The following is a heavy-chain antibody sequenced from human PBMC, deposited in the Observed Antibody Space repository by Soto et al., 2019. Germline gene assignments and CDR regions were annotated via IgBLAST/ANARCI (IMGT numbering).Heavy chain of an antibody. CDR2: INPTTGLT. CDR3: ARALRNGYFYGMDI. V-gene: IGHV1-46*01. J-gene: IGHJ6*02. CDR1: GYAFSNNF. Sequence: ASVKVSCKASGYAFSNNFMHWVRQALAQGLEWMGVINPTTGLTSNAQKFQGRITMTSDTSSSTAYMELSSLRSEDTAVYYCARALRNGYFYGMDIWGQGTTVTVSS. D-gene: IGHD2-8*01.